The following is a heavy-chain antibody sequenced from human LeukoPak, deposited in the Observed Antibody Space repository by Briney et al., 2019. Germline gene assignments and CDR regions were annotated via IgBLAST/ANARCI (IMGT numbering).Heavy chain of an antibody. J-gene: IGHJ6*04. D-gene: IGHD5-12*01. Sequence: SQTLSLTCTVSGGSISSGGYYWSWIRQHPGKGLEWIGYIYYSGSTHYNPSLKSRVTISVDTSKNQFSLKLSSVTAADTAVYYCARVATTYYYYYGMDVWGKGTTVTVSS. CDR3: ARVATTYYYYYGMDV. CDR2: IYYSGST. CDR1: GGSISSGGYY. V-gene: IGHV4-31*03.